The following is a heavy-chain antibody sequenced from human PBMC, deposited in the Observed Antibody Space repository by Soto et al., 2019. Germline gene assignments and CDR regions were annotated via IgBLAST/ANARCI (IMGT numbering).Heavy chain of an antibody. CDR1: GFSLNTNAVG. J-gene: IGHJ4*02. V-gene: IGHV2-5*02. D-gene: IGHD6-19*01. CDR2: IYWDDDK. CDR3: AHRRVRDSSCENLDS. Sequence: QITLKESGPTLVKPTQTLTLTCTFSGFSLNTNAVGVAWIRQPPGKALEWLALIYWDDDKRYSPSMKSRLTSTTYPSKNQVVLTMTNMDPEYTATYYCAHRRVRDSSCENLDSWCQGTLVTVSS.